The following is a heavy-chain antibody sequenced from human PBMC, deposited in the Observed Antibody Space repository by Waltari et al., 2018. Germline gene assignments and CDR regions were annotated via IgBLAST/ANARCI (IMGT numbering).Heavy chain of an antibody. V-gene: IGHV1-3*01. D-gene: IGHD2-2*02. CDR3: AREVVPAAIVGWFDP. J-gene: IGHJ5*02. Sequence: QVQLVQSGAEVKKPGASVKVSCKASGYTFTSYAMHWVRQAPGQRLEWMGWINAGNGNTKYSQKFQGRVTITRDTSASTAYMELSSLRSEDTAVYYCAREVVPAAIVGWFDPWGQGTLVTVSS. CDR1: GYTFTSYA. CDR2: INAGNGNT.